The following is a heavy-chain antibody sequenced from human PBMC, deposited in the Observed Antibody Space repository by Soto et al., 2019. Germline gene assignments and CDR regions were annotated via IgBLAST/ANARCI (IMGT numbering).Heavy chain of an antibody. J-gene: IGHJ6*02. CDR1: GFIFMSYT. V-gene: IGHV3-21*01. CDR3: ARDRGYDAHDYYYNAMDV. Sequence: PGGSLRLSVLASGFIFMSYTMNWVRQAPGKGLEWVSGIRGFSPYTFYAESVKGRFTISRDNAKNSLYLQMNSLGVEDTAVYYCARDRGYDAHDYYYNAMDVWGQGTTVTVS. D-gene: IGHD2-15*01. CDR2: IRGFSPYT.